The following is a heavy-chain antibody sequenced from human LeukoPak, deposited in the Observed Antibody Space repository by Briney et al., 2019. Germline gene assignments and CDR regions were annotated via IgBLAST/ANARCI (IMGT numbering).Heavy chain of an antibody. CDR2: MNGDGSET. D-gene: IGHD2-15*01. V-gene: IGHV3-7*01. CDR1: GFTFSDYW. Sequence: GGSLRLSCAASGFTFSDYWMTWVRQAPGKGLEWVANMNGDGSETHYVDSVKGRFTISRDNTKNSMYLQMNSLRAEDTAVYYCARDPPRRFVYWGQGTLVTVPS. CDR3: ARDPPRRFVY. J-gene: IGHJ4*02.